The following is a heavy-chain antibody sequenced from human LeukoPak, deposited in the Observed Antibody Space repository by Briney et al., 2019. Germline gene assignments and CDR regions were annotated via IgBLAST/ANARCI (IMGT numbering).Heavy chain of an antibody. J-gene: IGHJ4*02. Sequence: SETLSLTCTVSGGSISSSSYYWGWIRQPPGKGLESTGSMYYSGSTYYNPSLKIRVTISVDTSKNQFSLKLSSVTAADTAVYYCAEITVASSHYYDSSGYYYGGVFDYWGQGTLVTVSS. CDR2: MYYSGST. CDR3: AEITVASSHYYDSSGYYYGGVFDY. CDR1: GGSISSSSYY. D-gene: IGHD3-22*01. V-gene: IGHV4-39*01.